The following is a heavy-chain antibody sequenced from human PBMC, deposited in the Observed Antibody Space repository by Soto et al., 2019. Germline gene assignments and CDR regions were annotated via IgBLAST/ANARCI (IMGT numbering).Heavy chain of an antibody. CDR2: IYTSGST. Sequence: SENLSLTCTGSGGSIRSYYWSGFRQPAGKGLEWIGRIYTSGSTNYNPSLKSRVTMSVDTSKNQFSLKLSSVTAADTAVYYCARAGAAGTTLRGEREYYESGMDVWGPGRTVTV. CDR3: ARAGAAGTTLRGEREYYESGMDV. CDR1: GGSIRSYY. J-gene: IGHJ6*02. V-gene: IGHV4-4*07. D-gene: IGHD1-7*01.